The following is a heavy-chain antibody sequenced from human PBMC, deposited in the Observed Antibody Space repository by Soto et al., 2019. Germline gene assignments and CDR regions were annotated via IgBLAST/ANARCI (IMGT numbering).Heavy chain of an antibody. CDR1: GGTFSSYT. D-gene: IGHD2-2*01. Sequence: QVQLVQSGAEVKKPGSSVKVSCKASGGTFSSYTISWVRQAPGQGLEWMGRIIPILGIANYAQKFQGRVTRHADNAPSTAHRELSRLRSEDTAVYYWARGECPSAMPSWDYWGQGTLVTVSS. V-gene: IGHV1-69*02. J-gene: IGHJ4*02. CDR3: ARGECPSAMPSWDY. CDR2: IIPILGIA.